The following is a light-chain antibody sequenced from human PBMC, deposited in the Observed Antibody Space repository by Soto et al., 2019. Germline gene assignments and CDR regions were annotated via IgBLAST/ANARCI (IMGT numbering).Light chain of an antibody. CDR1: QGIRSY. CDR3: QQLSRHLFT. Sequence: DIQLTQSPSFLSASVGDRVTITCRASQGIRSYLAWYQQKLGKAPKLLIYAASTLQSGGPSRFSDSGSRTEFTLTISSLQREDFATYCCQQLSRHLFTFGGGTKVEIK. V-gene: IGKV1-9*01. J-gene: IGKJ4*01. CDR2: AAS.